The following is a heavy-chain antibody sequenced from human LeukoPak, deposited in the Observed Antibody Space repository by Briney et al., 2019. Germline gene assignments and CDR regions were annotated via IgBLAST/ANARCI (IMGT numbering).Heavy chain of an antibody. CDR3: ASGLNSRSSSC. CDR1: GYSFTGYG. V-gene: IGHV1-2*02. D-gene: IGHD6-13*01. Sequence: ASVKVSCKASGYSFTGYGMHWVRQAPGQGLEWMGRICPESGGTNYAQKFQGRVTMTTDTTVSTAYMELSGLKSDDTAVYYCASGLNSRSSSCWGQGTRVTVSS. J-gene: IGHJ4*02. CDR2: ICPESGGT.